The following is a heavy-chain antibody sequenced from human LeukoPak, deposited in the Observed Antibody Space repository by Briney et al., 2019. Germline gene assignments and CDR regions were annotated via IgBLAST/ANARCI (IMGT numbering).Heavy chain of an antibody. Sequence: PSETLSLTCTVSGGSISSSSYYWGWIRQPPGKGLEWIGTIYYSGSVYYTPSLKSRVTISADTSKNLFSLKVNSMTAADTAVYYCARHGPPMQRQFYDSWGQGTLVTVSS. CDR3: ARHGPPMQRQFYDS. CDR2: IYYSGSV. V-gene: IGHV4-39*01. D-gene: IGHD5-24*01. CDR1: GGSISSSSYY. J-gene: IGHJ4*02.